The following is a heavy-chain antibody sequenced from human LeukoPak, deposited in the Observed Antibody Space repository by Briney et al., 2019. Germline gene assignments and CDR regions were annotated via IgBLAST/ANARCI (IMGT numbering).Heavy chain of an antibody. CDR1: GGTFSSYA. J-gene: IGHJ4*02. V-gene: IGHV1-69*01. Sequence: GASVKVSCEASGGTFSSYAISWVRQAPGQGLEWMGGIIPIFGTANYAQKFQGRVTITADESTSTAYMELSSLRSEDTAVYYCAREKSLGDFWSGYSEYWGQGTLVTVSS. CDR2: IIPIFGTA. CDR3: AREKSLGDFWSGYSEY. D-gene: IGHD3-3*01.